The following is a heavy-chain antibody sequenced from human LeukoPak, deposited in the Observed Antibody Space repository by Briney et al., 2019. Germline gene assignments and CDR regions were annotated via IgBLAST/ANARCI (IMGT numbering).Heavy chain of an antibody. D-gene: IGHD3-10*01. CDR3: AKDAVDASGRTNAFDV. J-gene: IGHJ3*01. CDR2: ISGGAGHT. Sequence: GGSLRLSCAASGFTSSYYSMTWVRQAPGKGLEWVSAISGGAGHTYYADSVRGRFTISRDNSQNFLYLQMNYLRAEDTALYYCAKDAVDASGRTNAFDVWGQGAMVTVSS. CDR1: GFTSSYYS. V-gene: IGHV3-23*01.